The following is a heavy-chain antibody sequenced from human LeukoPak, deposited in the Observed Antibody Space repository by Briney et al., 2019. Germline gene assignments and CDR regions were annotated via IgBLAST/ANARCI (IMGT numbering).Heavy chain of an antibody. CDR2: ISGSGRTI. CDR3: VRDFELGRFGP. Sequence: GGSLRLSCAASGFTFSDFSMNWVRQTPGKGLEWISYISGSGRTIYYADSVKGRFTISRDDLKNSLFLQMNSLRTDDTAVYYCVRDFELGRFGPWGQGTLVIVSS. V-gene: IGHV3-48*04. CDR1: GFTFSDFS. J-gene: IGHJ5*02. D-gene: IGHD3-9*01.